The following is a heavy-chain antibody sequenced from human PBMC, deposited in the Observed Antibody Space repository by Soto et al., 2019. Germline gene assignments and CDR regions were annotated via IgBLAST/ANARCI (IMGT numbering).Heavy chain of an antibody. V-gene: IGHV3-30*03. J-gene: IGHJ3*02. D-gene: IGHD4-17*01. Sequence: GGSLRLSCAASGFTFSSYGMHWVRQAPGKGLEWVAVISYDGSNKYYADSVKGRFTISRDNSKNTLYLQMNSLRAEDTAVYYCAAEFYGDYPDAFDIWGQGTMVTVSS. CDR3: AAEFYGDYPDAFDI. CDR1: GFTFSSYG. CDR2: ISYDGSNK.